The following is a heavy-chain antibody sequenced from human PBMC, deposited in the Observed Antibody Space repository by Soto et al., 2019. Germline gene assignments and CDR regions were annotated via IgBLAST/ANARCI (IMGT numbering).Heavy chain of an antibody. Sequence: EVQLVESGGGLVQPGGSLRLSCAASEFAFNTYWMHWVRQVPGKGLEWVSRINGDGITRTYADSVKGRFTISRDNAENILYLQMNSLRAEYTAVYYCARDKAYGLDVWGQGTTVTVSS. CDR3: ARDKAYGLDV. CDR1: EFAFNTYW. J-gene: IGHJ6*02. V-gene: IGHV3-74*01. CDR2: INGDGITR.